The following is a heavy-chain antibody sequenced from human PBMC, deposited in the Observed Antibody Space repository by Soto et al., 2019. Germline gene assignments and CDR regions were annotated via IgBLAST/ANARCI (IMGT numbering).Heavy chain of an antibody. J-gene: IGHJ6*02. CDR2: IIPIFGTA. V-gene: IGHV1-69*12. Sequence: QVQLVQSGAEVKKPGSSVKVSCKASGGTFSSYAISWVRQAPGQGLEWMGGIIPIFGTANYAQKFQGRVTITADEATSTAYMGLSSLRSEDTAVYYCAAALGYCISTSCYHYYYYGMDVWGQGTTVTVSS. CDR1: GGTFSSYA. CDR3: AAALGYCISTSCYHYYYYGMDV. D-gene: IGHD2-2*01.